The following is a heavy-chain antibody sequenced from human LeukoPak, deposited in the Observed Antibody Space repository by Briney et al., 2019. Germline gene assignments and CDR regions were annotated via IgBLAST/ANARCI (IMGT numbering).Heavy chain of an antibody. D-gene: IGHD3-22*01. J-gene: IGHJ4*02. CDR1: GYTFINYD. V-gene: IGHV1-8*02. Sequence: ASVKVSCKASGYTFINYDINWVRQVTGQGLEWMGWMNPNSGNTSYAQKFQGRVTMTRDTSTSTVYMELSSLRSEDTAVYYCARDLRPGSSGYDPLEWGQGALVTVSS. CDR3: ARDLRPGSSGYDPLE. CDR2: MNPNSGNT.